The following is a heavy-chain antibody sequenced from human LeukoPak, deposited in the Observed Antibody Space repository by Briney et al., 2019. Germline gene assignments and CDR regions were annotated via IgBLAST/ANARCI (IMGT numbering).Heavy chain of an antibody. CDR2: IKQDGSEK. Sequence: PGGSLRLSCAASGFTLSSYWMSWVRQAPGKGVEWVVNIKQDGSEKYYVDSVKGRFTISRDNAKNSLYLQMNSLRAEDTAVYYCARMPLPYYYYYNMDVWGKGTTVTVSS. CDR1: GFTLSSYW. CDR3: ARMPLPYYYYYNMDV. J-gene: IGHJ6*03. D-gene: IGHD2-2*01. V-gene: IGHV3-7*01.